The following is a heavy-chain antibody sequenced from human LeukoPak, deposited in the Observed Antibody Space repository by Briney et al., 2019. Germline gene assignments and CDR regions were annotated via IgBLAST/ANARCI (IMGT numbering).Heavy chain of an antibody. J-gene: IGHJ3*02. Sequence: PGGSLRLSCAASGFTVSSNYMSWVRQAPGKGLEWVSVIYSGGSTYYADSVKGRFTISRDNSKNTLYLQMNSLRAEDTAVYYCARDYTEDAFDIWGQGTMVTVSS. CDR1: GFTVSSNY. CDR3: ARDYTEDAFDI. V-gene: IGHV3-53*01. CDR2: IYSGGST.